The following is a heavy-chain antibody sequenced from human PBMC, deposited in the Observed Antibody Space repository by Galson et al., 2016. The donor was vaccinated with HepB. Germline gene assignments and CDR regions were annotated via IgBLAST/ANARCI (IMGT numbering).Heavy chain of an antibody. Sequence: SCKASGGTFSSYAISWVRPAPGQGLEWMGGITPIFGTTNYAQRFQGRITITADESTSTAYMELSSLRSEDTAVYYCARDSAVGATEFYFGMDVWGQGTTVTVSS. CDR2: ITPIFGTT. CDR3: ARDSAVGATEFYFGMDV. CDR1: GGTFSSYA. V-gene: IGHV1-69*01. J-gene: IGHJ6*02. D-gene: IGHD1-26*01.